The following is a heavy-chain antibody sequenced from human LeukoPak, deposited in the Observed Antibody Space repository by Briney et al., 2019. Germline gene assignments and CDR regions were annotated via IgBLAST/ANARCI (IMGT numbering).Heavy chain of an antibody. CDR2: ISSSGST. CDR1: GFPFSSYS. V-gene: IGHV3-48*01. CDR3: ARDLEGSGSFYRPSYDY. J-gene: IGHJ4*02. Sequence: PGGSLRLSCAASGFPFSSYSMNGVRQAPGGGLGWVSYISSSGSTSYADSVKGRFTISRDNAKNSLYLQMNSLRAEDTAVYYCARDLEGSGSFYRPSYDYWGQGTLVTVSS. D-gene: IGHD3-10*01.